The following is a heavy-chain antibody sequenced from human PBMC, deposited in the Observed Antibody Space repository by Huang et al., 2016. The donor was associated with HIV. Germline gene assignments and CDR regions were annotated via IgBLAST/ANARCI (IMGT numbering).Heavy chain of an antibody. Sequence: QVQLVQSGSELRKPGASVKVSCKASGYTFTTYSLIWVRQAPGQGLEWMGWINTKPGKPTYAQCFTGRFVFSLDTTVNTAYLQISSLKTDDTAKYFCARYRLTGTFLDSWGQGTQVTVSS. CDR3: ARYRLTGTFLDS. D-gene: IGHD3-9*01. J-gene: IGHJ4*02. CDR1: GYTFTTYS. CDR2: INTKPGKP. V-gene: IGHV7-4-1*02.